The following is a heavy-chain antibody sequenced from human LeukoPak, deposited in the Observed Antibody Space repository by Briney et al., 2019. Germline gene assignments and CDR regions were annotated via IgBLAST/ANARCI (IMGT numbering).Heavy chain of an antibody. J-gene: IGHJ4*02. CDR3: ARGQTYHY. V-gene: IGHV1-8*03. Sequence: GASVKVSCKASGYTFTGYYMHWVRQAPGQGLEWMGWMNPNSGNTGHAQKFQGRVTITRNTSISTAYMELSSLRSEDTAVYYCARGQTYHYWGQGTLVTVSS. CDR2: MNPNSGNT. CDR1: GYTFTGYY.